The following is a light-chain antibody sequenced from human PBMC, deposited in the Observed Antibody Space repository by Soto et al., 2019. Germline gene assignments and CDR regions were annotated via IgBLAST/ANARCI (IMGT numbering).Light chain of an antibody. Sequence: SYELTQPLSVSVALGQTARITCGGNNIGSKNVHWYQQKPGQAPVLVIYRDSNRPSGIPEAFSGSNSGNTATLTISRAQAGDEADYYCQVWDSSTAVFGGGTKLTVL. V-gene: IGLV3-9*01. CDR3: QVWDSSTAV. CDR1: NIGSKN. J-gene: IGLJ2*01. CDR2: RDS.